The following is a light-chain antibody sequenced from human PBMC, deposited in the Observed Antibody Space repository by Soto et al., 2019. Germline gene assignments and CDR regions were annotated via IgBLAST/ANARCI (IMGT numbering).Light chain of an antibody. Sequence: QSVLTQPASVSGSPGQSITISCTGTSSDVGRYNYVSWYQQYPGRAPKLIIYEVTNRPSGVSDRFSGSKSGNVASLTISGLQAADEADYYCGSYTSTYVRIVGTGTKVT. V-gene: IGLV2-14*01. CDR2: EVT. CDR3: GSYTSTYVRI. CDR1: SSDVGRYNY. J-gene: IGLJ1*01.